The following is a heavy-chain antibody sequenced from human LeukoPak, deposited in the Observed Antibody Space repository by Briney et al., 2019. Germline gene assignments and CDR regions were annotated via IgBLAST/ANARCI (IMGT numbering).Heavy chain of an antibody. CDR1: GFTFTNNW. J-gene: IGHJ3*02. V-gene: IGHV3-7*04. Sequence: GGSLRLSCAASGFTFTNNWMTWVRQAPGKGLEWVANIKQDDSEKYYAGSVKGRFTISRDNAKNSVYLQMNSLRAEDTAMYYCARGRAIDIWGRGTMVTVSS. CDR3: ARGRAIDI. CDR2: IKQDDSEK.